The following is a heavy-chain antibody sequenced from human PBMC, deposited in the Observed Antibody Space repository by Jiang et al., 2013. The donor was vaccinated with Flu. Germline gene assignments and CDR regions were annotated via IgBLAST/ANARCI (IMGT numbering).Heavy chain of an antibody. V-gene: IGHV1-8*01. CDR3: ASSGVPGGYSSGWAGYYYGMDV. J-gene: IGHJ6*02. D-gene: IGHD6-19*01. Sequence: TGQGLEWMGWMNPNSDNTGYAQKFQGRVTMTRNTSISTAYMELSSLRSEDTAVYYCASSGVPGGYSSGWAGYYYGMDVWGQGTTVTVSS. CDR2: MNPNSDNT.